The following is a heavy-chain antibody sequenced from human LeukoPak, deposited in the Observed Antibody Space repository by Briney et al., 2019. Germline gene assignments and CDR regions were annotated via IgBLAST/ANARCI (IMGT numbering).Heavy chain of an antibody. J-gene: IGHJ4*02. D-gene: IGHD4-11*01. CDR3: ARHQYSTARFDC. CDR1: GGSISSGGYY. CDR2: IYYSGST. V-gene: IGHV4-31*03. Sequence: SETLSLTCTVSGGSISSGGYYWSWIRQHPGKGLEWIGYIYYSGSTYYNPSLKSRVTISVDTSKNQFSLKLSSVTAADTAVYYCARHQYSTARFDCWGQGTLVTVSS.